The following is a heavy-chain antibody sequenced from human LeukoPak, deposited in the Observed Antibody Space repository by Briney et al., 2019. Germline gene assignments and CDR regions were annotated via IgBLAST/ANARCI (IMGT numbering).Heavy chain of an antibody. CDR3: AKDQRLWLSDVDYFDY. V-gene: IGHV3-74*01. J-gene: IGHJ4*02. CDR2: INTDGFST. CDR1: GFTFSSYW. Sequence: GGSLRLSCAASGFTFSSYWMHWVRQAPGKGLVWVSRINTDGFSTSYADSVKGRFTISRDNAKNTLYLQMNSLRAEDTAVYYCAKDQRLWLSDVDYFDYWGQGTLVTVSS. D-gene: IGHD5-18*01.